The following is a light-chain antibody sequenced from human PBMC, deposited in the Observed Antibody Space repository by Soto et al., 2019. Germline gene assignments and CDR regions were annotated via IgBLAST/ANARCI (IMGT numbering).Light chain of an antibody. CDR1: QTVSSSS. Sequence: DIVLTQSPGTLSLSPGERATLSCRASQTVSSSSLAWYQQKPGQAPRLLIFGASTRAAGFPDRFSGSGSGTDFTLTISRLEPEDFAVYYCQQYGSSPRITFGPGTKVDIK. CDR3: QQYGSSPRIT. V-gene: IGKV3-20*01. J-gene: IGKJ3*01. CDR2: GAS.